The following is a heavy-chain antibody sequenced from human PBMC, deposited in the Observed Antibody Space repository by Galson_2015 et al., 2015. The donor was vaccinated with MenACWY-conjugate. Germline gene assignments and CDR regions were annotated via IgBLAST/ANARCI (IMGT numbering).Heavy chain of an antibody. J-gene: IGHJ4*02. Sequence: SLRLSCAASGFTFSSYAMSWVRQAPGQGLEWVSAISGSGGSTYYADSVKGRFTISRDNSKNTLYLQMNSLRAEDTAVYYCAKAHTRIPLVVNIDYWGQGTLVTVSS. D-gene: IGHD3-22*01. CDR1: GFTFSSYA. CDR2: ISGSGGST. CDR3: AKAHTRIPLVVNIDY. V-gene: IGHV3-23*01.